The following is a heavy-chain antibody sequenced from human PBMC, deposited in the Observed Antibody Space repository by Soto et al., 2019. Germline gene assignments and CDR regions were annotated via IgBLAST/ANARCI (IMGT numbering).Heavy chain of an antibody. D-gene: IGHD3-10*01. CDR2: IIPIFGTP. CDR3: ARDRDDYGSGNYYNRIDF. V-gene: IGHV1-69*01. CDR1: GGIFSTYA. Sequence: QVQLVQSGAEVKKPGSSVKVSCKASGGIFSTYAISWLRQAPGQGLEWMGGIIPIFGTPNYAQRFQGRVTITGDESTSNAYMELSRLRSEDTAVYYCARDRDDYGSGNYYNRIDFWGQGTLVTVSS. J-gene: IGHJ4*02.